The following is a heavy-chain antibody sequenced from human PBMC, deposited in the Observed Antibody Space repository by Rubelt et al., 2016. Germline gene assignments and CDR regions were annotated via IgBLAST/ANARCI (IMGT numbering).Heavy chain of an antibody. CDR2: IYYRGST. Sequence: EGIGYIYYRGSTFYNPSLKSRVTISVDTSKNQFSLKLTSVTAADTAVYYCATLAPKDYYDSSGYGYWGQGTLVTVSS. J-gene: IGHJ4*02. D-gene: IGHD3-22*01. V-gene: IGHV4-31*02. CDR3: ATLAPKDYYDSSGYGY.